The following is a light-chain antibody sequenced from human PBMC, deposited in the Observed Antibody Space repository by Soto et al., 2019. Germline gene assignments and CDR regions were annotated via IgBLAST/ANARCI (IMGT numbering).Light chain of an antibody. CDR3: SSYTSSSTPLV. Sequence: QSALTQPASVSGSPGQSITISCTGTSSDVGGYNYVSWYHQHPGKAPKLMIYDVTNRPSGVSNRFSGSKSGNTASLTISGLQAEDEADYYCSSYTSSSTPLVFGGGTKVPVL. V-gene: IGLV2-14*01. CDR2: DVT. CDR1: SSDVGGYNY. J-gene: IGLJ3*02.